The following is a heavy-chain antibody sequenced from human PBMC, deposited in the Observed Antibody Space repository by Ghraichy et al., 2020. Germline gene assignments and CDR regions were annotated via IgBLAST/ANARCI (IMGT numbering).Heavy chain of an antibody. J-gene: IGHJ4*02. CDR1: GGSISSSSYY. V-gene: IGHV4-39*01. CDR3: AGHYNNNTWHFPPAY. Sequence: SETLSLTCTVSGGSISSSSYYWGWMRQPPGKGREWIGSIFYSGSTYYSPSRKSRVSISVDTSKNQFSLNLSSVTAADTAVYYCAGHYNNNTWHFPPAYWGQGTMVTFSS. CDR2: IFYSGST. D-gene: IGHD3-10*01.